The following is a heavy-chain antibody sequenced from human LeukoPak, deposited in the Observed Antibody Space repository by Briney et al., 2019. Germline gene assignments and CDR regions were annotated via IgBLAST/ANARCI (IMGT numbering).Heavy chain of an antibody. CDR1: GFTFSSSA. Sequence: PGGSLRLSCSASGFTFSSSAIHWVRQAPGKGLEYVSGISSNGGSTYNADSVKGRFTISRDNSKNTVYLQMSSLRPEDTALYYCVKQTGLYFDYWGQGTLVTVSS. CDR2: ISSNGGST. J-gene: IGHJ4*02. CDR3: VKQTGLYFDY. D-gene: IGHD1-1*01. V-gene: IGHV3-64D*09.